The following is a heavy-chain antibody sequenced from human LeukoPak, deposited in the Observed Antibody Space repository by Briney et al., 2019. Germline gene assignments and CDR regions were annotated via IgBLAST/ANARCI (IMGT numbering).Heavy chain of an antibody. J-gene: IGHJ4*02. CDR2: IGSSGSTI. D-gene: IGHD3-22*01. CDR1: GFTFSDYY. Sequence: GRSLRLSCAASGFTFSDYYMSWIRQAPGKGLEWVSYIGSSGSTIYYADSVKGRFTISRDNAKNSLYLQMNSLRAEDTAVYYCAGDPNKGSSGYFDYWGQGTLVTVSS. V-gene: IGHV3-11*01. CDR3: AGDPNKGSSGYFDY.